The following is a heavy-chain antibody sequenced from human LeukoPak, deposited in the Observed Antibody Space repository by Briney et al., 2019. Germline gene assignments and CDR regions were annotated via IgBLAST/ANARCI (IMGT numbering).Heavy chain of an antibody. CDR1: GYTFTGYY. CDR3: ARVYASDFWSGYFVY. J-gene: IGHJ4*02. CDR2: INPNSGGT. Sequence: ASVKVSCKASGYTFTGYYMHWVRQAPGQGLEWMGWINPNSGGTNYAQKFQGRVTMTRDTSISTAYMELSRLRSDDTAVYYCARVYASDFWSGYFVYWGQGTLVTVSS. D-gene: IGHD3-3*01. V-gene: IGHV1-2*02.